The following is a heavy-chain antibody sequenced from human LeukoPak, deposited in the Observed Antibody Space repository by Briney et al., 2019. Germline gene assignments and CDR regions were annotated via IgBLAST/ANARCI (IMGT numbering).Heavy chain of an antibody. CDR1: GFTLSNYG. CDR3: ARKLYTSIYWLGSDC. J-gene: IGHJ4*02. V-gene: IGHV3-30*03. CDR2: ISFDGSNT. D-gene: IGHD5-12*01. Sequence: PGGSLRLSCAASGFTLSNYGIHGVRQAPGEGVDGVAVISFDGSNTYYADSVKGRFTISRDNSKNTLYLQMNSLRGEDTAVYYCARKLYTSIYWLGSDCWGQGTLVTVSS.